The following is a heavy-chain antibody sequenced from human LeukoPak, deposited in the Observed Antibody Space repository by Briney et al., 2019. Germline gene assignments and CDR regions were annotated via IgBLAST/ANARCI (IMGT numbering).Heavy chain of an antibody. CDR3: ARHWNDNPFDY. D-gene: IGHD1-1*01. Sequence: SETLSLTCTVSGGSISSYYWSWIRQPPGKGLEWIGYIYYSGSTNYNPSLKSRVTISVDTSKNQFSLKLSSVTAADTAVYYCARHWNDNPFDYWGQGTLVTVSS. V-gene: IGHV4-59*01. CDR1: GGSISSYY. J-gene: IGHJ4*02. CDR2: IYYSGST.